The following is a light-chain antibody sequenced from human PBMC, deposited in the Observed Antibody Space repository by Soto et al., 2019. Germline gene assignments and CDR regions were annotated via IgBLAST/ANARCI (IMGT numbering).Light chain of an antibody. J-gene: IGLJ1*01. CDR1: SSDIGGYKH. CDR2: EVS. V-gene: IGLV2-14*01. CDR3: SSYTTSSTQV. Sequence: QSALTQPASVSGSPGQSITISCTGTSSDIGGYKHVSWYQQHPGKAPKLMIYEVSNRPSGVSNRFSGSKSGNTASLTISGLQAEDEADYYCSSYTTSSTQVFGTGTKVNVL.